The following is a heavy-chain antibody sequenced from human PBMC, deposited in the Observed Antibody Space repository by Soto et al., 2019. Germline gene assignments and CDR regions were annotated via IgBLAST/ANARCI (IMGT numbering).Heavy chain of an antibody. Sequence: ASVKVSCKASGFTFTSSAVQWLRQAGGQRLEWIGWIVVGSGNTNYAQKFQERVTITRDMSTSTAYMELSSLRSEDTAVYYCAADEGRNYDILTGYPTRTRGFDPWGQGTLVTVSS. CDR2: IVVGSGNT. D-gene: IGHD3-9*01. V-gene: IGHV1-58*01. J-gene: IGHJ5*02. CDR1: GFTFTSSA. CDR3: AADEGRNYDILTGYPTRTRGFDP.